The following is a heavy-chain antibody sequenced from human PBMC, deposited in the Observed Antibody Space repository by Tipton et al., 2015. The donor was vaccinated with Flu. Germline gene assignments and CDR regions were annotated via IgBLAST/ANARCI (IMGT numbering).Heavy chain of an antibody. J-gene: IGHJ3*02. CDR3: ARRGRTVRDAFDI. CDR1: GGSITTYY. CDR2: IYSSGST. D-gene: IGHD3-10*01. Sequence: TLSLTCTVSGGSITTYYWSWIRQSPGKGLEWIGYIYSSGSTNYNPSLKSRVTISPDTSKNQFSLRLTSVTAADTAVYYCARRGRTVRDAFDIWGQGTMVTVSS. V-gene: IGHV4-4*08.